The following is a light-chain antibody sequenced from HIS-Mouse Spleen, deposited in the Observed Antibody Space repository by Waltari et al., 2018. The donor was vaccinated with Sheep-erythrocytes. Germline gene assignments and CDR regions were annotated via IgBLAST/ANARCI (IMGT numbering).Light chain of an antibody. CDR2: EDS. CDR3: SSYAGSNNWV. J-gene: IGLJ3*02. CDR1: ALPKKY. Sequence: SYELTQPPSVSVSPGQTARIPCSGDALPKKYAYWYQQKSGQAPVLVIYEDSKRPSGVPERFCGSKSGNTASLTVSGLQAEDEADYCCSSYAGSNNWVFGGGTKLTVL. V-gene: IGLV3-10*01.